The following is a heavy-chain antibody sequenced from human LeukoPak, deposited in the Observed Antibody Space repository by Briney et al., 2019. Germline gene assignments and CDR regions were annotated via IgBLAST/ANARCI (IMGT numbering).Heavy chain of an antibody. Sequence: ASVKVSCKASGGTFSSYAISWVRQAPGQGLEWMGGIIPIFGTANYAQKFQGRVTITADESTSTAYMELSSLRSEDTAVYYCARAYYYGSGSPGYWGQGTLVTVSS. J-gene: IGHJ4*02. CDR3: ARAYYYGSGSPGY. D-gene: IGHD3-10*01. CDR2: IIPIFGTA. V-gene: IGHV1-69*13. CDR1: GGTFSSYA.